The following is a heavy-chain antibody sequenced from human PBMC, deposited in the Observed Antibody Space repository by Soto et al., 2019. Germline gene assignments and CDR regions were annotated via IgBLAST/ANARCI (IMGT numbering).Heavy chain of an antibody. V-gene: IGHV3-11*05. CDR1: GFPFSAYY. CDR3: ARAPPAAGNDY. Sequence: GGSLSLSCAASGFPFSAYYMSWIRQAPGKGLEWVSYISSSSSYTNYADSVKGRFTISRDNAKNSLYLQMNSLRAEDTAVYYCARAPPAAGNDYWGQGTLVTVSS. D-gene: IGHD6-13*01. CDR2: ISSSSSYT. J-gene: IGHJ4*02.